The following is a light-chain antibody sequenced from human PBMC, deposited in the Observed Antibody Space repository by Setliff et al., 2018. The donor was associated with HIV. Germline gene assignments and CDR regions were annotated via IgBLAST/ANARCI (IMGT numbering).Light chain of an antibody. Sequence: QSALTQPASVSGSPGQSITTACTGSSSDIGSYNYVSWYQQHPGKAPKLMIYDVSVRPSGVSNRFSGSKSGNTASLTISGLQAEDEADYHCSAYSSSSTLVLFGGGTKVTVL. CDR1: SSDIGSYNY. CDR2: DVS. CDR3: SAYSSSSTLVL. V-gene: IGLV2-14*03. J-gene: IGLJ2*01.